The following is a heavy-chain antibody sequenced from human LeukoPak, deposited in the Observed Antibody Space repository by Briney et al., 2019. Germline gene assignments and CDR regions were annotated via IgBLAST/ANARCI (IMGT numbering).Heavy chain of an antibody. Sequence: GGSLRLSCAGSGFMITNSMIWVRQAPGKGLEWVSSINSRSTSIYYADSVKGRFTISRDNAKKSLSLQKNSLRAEDTAVYYCARDSSGIEDAFDVWGQGTMVTVSS. D-gene: IGHD3-22*01. J-gene: IGHJ3*01. CDR1: GFMITNS. CDR3: ARDSSGIEDAFDV. CDR2: INSRSTSI. V-gene: IGHV3-21*01.